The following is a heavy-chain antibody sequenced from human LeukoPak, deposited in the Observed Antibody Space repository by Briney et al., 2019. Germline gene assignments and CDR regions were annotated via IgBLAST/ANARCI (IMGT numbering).Heavy chain of an antibody. CDR3: ARVKGTSSFDY. V-gene: IGHV4-59*01. D-gene: IGHD2-2*01. CDR1: GGSISSYY. J-gene: IGHJ4*02. Sequence: SETLSLTCTVSGGSISSYYWSWIRQPPGKGLEWIGYIYYSGSTNYNPSLKSRVTISVDTSKNQFSLKLSSVTAADTAVYYCARVKGTSSFDYWGQGTLVTVSS. CDR2: IYYSGST.